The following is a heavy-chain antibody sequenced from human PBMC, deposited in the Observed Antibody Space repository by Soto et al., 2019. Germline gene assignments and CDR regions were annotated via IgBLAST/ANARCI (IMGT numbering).Heavy chain of an antibody. J-gene: IGHJ6*03. CDR1: GYTFTSYG. V-gene: IGHV1-18*01. Sequence: ASVKVSCKASGYTFTSYGISWVRQAPGQGLEGMGWISAYNGNTNYAQKLQGRVTMTTDTSTGTAYMELRSLRSDDTAVDYCARAPSIVVVPAAMSDSPSNYYYYYMDVWGKGTTVTVSS. CDR2: ISAYNGNT. CDR3: ARAPSIVVVPAAMSDSPSNYYYYYMDV. D-gene: IGHD2-2*01.